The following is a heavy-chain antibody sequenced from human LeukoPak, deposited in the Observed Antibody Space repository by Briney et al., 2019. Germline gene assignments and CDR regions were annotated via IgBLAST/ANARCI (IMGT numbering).Heavy chain of an antibody. CDR1: GSSFTSYW. D-gene: IGHD4-11*01. Sequence: GESLQISCKCSGSSFTSYWIGGVRQMPGKGLEWMGIIYPGDSDTRYSPSFQGQVTISADKSISTAYLQWSSLKASDTAMYYCARGLMTTVTIPDYWGQGTLVTVSS. V-gene: IGHV5-51*01. J-gene: IGHJ4*02. CDR3: ARGLMTTVTIPDY. CDR2: IYPGDSDT.